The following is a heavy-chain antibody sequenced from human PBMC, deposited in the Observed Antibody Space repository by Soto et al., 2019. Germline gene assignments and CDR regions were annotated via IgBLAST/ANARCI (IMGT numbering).Heavy chain of an antibody. Sequence: PSETLSLTCTVSGYSISSGSSWAWIRQPPGKGPEWIASIYHGGTTFYNPSLKSRITISVDTSNNQFSLKLTSVTAADTAVYYCARVHVMVVAGSTFDYWGHGTLVTVSS. V-gene: IGHV4-38-2*02. CDR2: IYHGGTT. D-gene: IGHD6-19*01. CDR1: GYSISSGSS. J-gene: IGHJ4*01. CDR3: ARVHVMVVAGSTFDY.